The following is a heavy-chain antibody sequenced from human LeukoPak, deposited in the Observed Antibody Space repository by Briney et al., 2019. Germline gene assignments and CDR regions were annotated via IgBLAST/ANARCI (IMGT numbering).Heavy chain of an antibody. Sequence: ASVKVSCKASEGTFSTYDINWVRLAPGQGLEWMGKIIPILNEIKYAQKFQGRVTMTTDTSTSTAYMELRSLRSDDTAVYYCARDPWYYDSSGYSDDYFDYWGQGTLVTVSS. CDR3: ARDPWYYDSSGYSDDYFDY. J-gene: IGHJ4*02. CDR1: EGTFSTYD. CDR2: IIPILNEI. V-gene: IGHV1-69*04. D-gene: IGHD3-22*01.